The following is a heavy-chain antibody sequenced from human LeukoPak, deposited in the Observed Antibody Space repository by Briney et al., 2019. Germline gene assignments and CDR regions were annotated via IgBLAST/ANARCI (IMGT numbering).Heavy chain of an antibody. V-gene: IGHV1-18*01. CDR1: GYTFTNYG. CDR3: ARKGGYCSSTSCFRYFDY. D-gene: IGHD2-2*01. Sequence: GASVKVSCKASGYTFTNYGISWVRQAPGQGLEWMGWISAYNGNTKYAQKVQGRVTMTRDTSTSTVYMELSSLRSEDTAVYYCARKGGYCSSTSCFRYFDYWGQGTLVTVSS. J-gene: IGHJ4*02. CDR2: ISAYNGNT.